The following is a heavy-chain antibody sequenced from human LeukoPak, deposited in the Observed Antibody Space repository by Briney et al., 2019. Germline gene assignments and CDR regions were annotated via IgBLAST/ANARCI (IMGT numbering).Heavy chain of an antibody. CDR1: GGSISSHY. CDR2: IYYSGST. D-gene: IGHD6-19*01. V-gene: IGHV4-59*11. CDR3: ARGLVSSGWSHYYYYYYMDV. J-gene: IGHJ6*03. Sequence: PSETLSLTCTVSGGSISSHYWSWIRQPPGKGLEGMGYIYYSGSTNYNPSLKSRVTISVDTSKKQFSLKPSSVTAPDTAVYYCARGLVSSGWSHYYYYYYMDVWGKGTTVTVSS.